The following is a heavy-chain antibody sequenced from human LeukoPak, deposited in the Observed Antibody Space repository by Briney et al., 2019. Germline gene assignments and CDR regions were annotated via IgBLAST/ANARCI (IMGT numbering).Heavy chain of an antibody. J-gene: IGHJ4*02. CDR2: FDPEDGET. CDR1: GYTLTELS. V-gene: IGHV1-24*01. D-gene: IGHD3-9*01. Sequence: ASVTVSCTVSGYTLTELSMHWVRQAPGKGLEWMGGFDPEDGETIYAQKFQGRVTMTEGTSTDTAYMELSSLRSEDTAVYYCATVHRELRYFDWLPQGYFDYWGQGTLVTVSS. CDR3: ATVHRELRYFDWLPQGYFDY.